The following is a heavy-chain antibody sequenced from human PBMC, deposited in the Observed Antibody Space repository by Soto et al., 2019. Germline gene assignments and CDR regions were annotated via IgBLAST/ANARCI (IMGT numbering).Heavy chain of an antibody. V-gene: IGHV1-3*01. D-gene: IGHD3-16*01. CDR3: ARDLMSNY. CDR2: INXRNGHT. Sequence: GXSVKVSCKASGSTFTRYAMHWVRQAPGQRLEWXGWINXRNGHTQYSQXXQGRVNIXXDTSPSTAHMELSRLRPEDTAVYYCARDLMSNYWGQGTLVTVSS. J-gene: IGHJ4*02. CDR1: GSTFTRYA.